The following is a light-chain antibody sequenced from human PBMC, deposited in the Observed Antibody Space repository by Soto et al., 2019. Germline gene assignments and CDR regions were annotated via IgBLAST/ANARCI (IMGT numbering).Light chain of an antibody. CDR3: QQSYSTPRT. CDR1: QGISTW. J-gene: IGKJ5*01. CDR2: AAS. V-gene: IGKV1-39*01. Sequence: DIQMTESESSLSASVGDRVTITCRASQGISTWLAWYQKKPEKAPKLLIYAASSLPSGVPSRFSGSGSGTDFTLTISSLQPEDFATYYCQQSYSTPRTFGQGTRLDI.